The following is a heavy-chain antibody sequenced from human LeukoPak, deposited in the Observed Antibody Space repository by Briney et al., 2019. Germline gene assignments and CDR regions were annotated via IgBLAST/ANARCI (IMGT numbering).Heavy chain of an antibody. D-gene: IGHD3-22*01. CDR3: ARGRHSYESSDYYYEGDAFDI. V-gene: IGHV1-46*01. CDR1: GDTFTSYY. Sequence: ASVKVSCKASGDTFTSYYMHWVRQAPGQGLEWMGIINPSGDSTSSAQTFQGRVTMTRDMSTSTVYMALSSLRTEDTAVYYCARGRHSYESSDYYYEGDAFDIWGQGTMGTVSS. CDR2: INPSGDST. J-gene: IGHJ3*02.